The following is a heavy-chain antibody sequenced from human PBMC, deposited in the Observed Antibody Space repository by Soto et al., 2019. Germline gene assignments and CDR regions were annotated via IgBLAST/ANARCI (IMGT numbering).Heavy chain of an antibody. Sequence: SETLSLTCTVSGGSIGGYYWSWIRQPPGKGLEWIGYIYYSGSTNYNPSLKSRVTISVDTSKNQFSLKLSSVTAADTAVYYCARGLLHIVVVTAKNWFDPWGQGTLVTVSS. CDR1: GGSIGGYY. CDR2: IYYSGST. D-gene: IGHD2-21*02. CDR3: ARGLLHIVVVTAKNWFDP. J-gene: IGHJ5*02. V-gene: IGHV4-59*12.